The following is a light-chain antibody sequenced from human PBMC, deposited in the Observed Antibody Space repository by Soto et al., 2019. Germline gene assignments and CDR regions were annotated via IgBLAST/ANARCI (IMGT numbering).Light chain of an antibody. CDR3: KPGWA. J-gene: IGKJ1*01. Sequence: DLQMTHSPSTLSASVGDRVTITCRASQSISSWLAWYQQKPGKAPKLLIYDASSLESGVPSRFSGSGSGTNFPPPPRSLQPEVFAINSGKPGWACAQGTK. V-gene: IGKV1-5*01. CDR1: QSISSW. CDR2: DAS.